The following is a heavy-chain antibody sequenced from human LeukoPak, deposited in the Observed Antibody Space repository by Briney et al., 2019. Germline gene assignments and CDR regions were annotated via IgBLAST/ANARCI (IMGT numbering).Heavy chain of an antibody. CDR1: GYTFGIHY. V-gene: IGHV3/OR16-9*01. CDR2: ISGNGGDT. J-gene: IGHJ4*02. CDR3: VRQAGGAGGQ. D-gene: IGHD1-26*01. Sequence: PGGSLRLSCEASGYTFGIHYMSWVRQAPGRGPEWMSYISGNGGDTAYADSVKGRFTITRDNAKNLLQLQMNSLRDEDTAVYHCVRQAGGAGGQWGQGTLVAVSS.